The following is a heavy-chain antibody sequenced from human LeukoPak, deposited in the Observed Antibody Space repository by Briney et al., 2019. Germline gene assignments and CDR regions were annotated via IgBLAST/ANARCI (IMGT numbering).Heavy chain of an antibody. CDR2: ISDSGGNT. CDR1: GFSFSRYA. J-gene: IGHJ4*02. CDR3: ARAGYGGNSWY. D-gene: IGHD4-23*01. Sequence: GGSLRLSCAGSGFSFSRYAMNWVRQAPGKGLEWVSSISDSGGNTYYADSVKGRFTISRDNAKNSLYLQMNSLRAEDTAVYYCARAGYGGNSWYWGQGTLVTVSS. V-gene: IGHV3-21*01.